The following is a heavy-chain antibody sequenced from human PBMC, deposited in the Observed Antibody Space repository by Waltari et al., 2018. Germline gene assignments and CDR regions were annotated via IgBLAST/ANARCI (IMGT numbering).Heavy chain of an antibody. J-gene: IGHJ4*02. D-gene: IGHD2-15*01. CDR3: GRARYCSGGSCFADY. V-gene: IGHV4-30-2*01. CDR1: GGSISTGTYS. Sequence: QLQLQESGSGLVKPSQTLSLTCAVSGGSISTGTYSWTWIRLPPGKGLEWIGYIYHSGSTYYNPSLKSRVTISVDLSKNQFSRNLSSVTAADTAVYYCGRARYCSGGSCFADYWGQGTLVTVSS. CDR2: IYHSGST.